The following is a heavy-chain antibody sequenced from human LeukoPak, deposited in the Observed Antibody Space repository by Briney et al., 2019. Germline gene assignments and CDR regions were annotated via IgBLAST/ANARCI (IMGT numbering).Heavy chain of an antibody. V-gene: IGHV4-59*01. CDR3: ARSYDSRGYYYYGMDV. Sequence: SETLSLTCAVSGGSISSYYWSWIRQPPGKGLEWVGYIYYSGSTSYNPSLKSRVTILLDTSNNQLSLKLSSVTAADTAVYYCARSYDSRGYYYYGMDVWGQGTTVTVSS. CDR2: IYYSGST. CDR1: GGSISSYY. J-gene: IGHJ6*02. D-gene: IGHD3-22*01.